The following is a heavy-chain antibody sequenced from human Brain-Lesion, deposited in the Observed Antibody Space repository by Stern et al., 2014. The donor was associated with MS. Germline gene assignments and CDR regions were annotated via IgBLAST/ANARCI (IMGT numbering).Heavy chain of an antibody. D-gene: IGHD5-18*01. Sequence: EVQLVESGGGLIQPGGSLRLTCEVSGFTVSNNYMMWVRQAPGKGPEWVSLIYSGGYTSYTDSVRGRFTISRDNSKNTLHLQMNSLRAEDTAVYYCARKTXTARGGDYWGQGTLVTVS. V-gene: IGHV3-53*01. J-gene: IGHJ4*02. CDR1: GFTVSNNY. CDR2: IYSGGYT. CDR3: ARKTXTARGGDY.